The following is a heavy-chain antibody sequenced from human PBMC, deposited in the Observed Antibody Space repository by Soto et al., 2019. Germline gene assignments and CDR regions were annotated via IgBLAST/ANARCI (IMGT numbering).Heavy chain of an antibody. CDR3: EGDLVPAAIYYYYYYMDV. D-gene: IGHD2-2*01. CDR1: GFTFSSYA. CDR2: ISGSGGST. Sequence: EVQLLESGGGLVQPGGSLRLSCAASGFTFSSYAMSWVRQAPGKGLEWVSAISGSGGSTYYADSVKGRFTISRDNSKNTLYLQMNSLRAEDTAAYYCEGDLVPAAIYYYYYYMDVWGKGTTVTVSS. J-gene: IGHJ6*03. V-gene: IGHV3-23*01.